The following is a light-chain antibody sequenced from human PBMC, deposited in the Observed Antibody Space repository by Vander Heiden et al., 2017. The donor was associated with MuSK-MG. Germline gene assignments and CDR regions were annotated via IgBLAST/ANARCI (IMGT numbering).Light chain of an antibody. CDR3: QSYDSSLSGSV. CDR2: GNS. Sequence: QSVLTQPPSVSGAPGQRVTISCTWSSSNTGAGYDVHWYQQLPGTAPKLLIYGNSNRPSGVPDRFSGSKSGTSASLAITGLQAEDEADYYCQSYDSSLSGSVFGGGTKLTVL. CDR1: SSNTGAGYD. J-gene: IGLJ2*01. V-gene: IGLV1-40*01.